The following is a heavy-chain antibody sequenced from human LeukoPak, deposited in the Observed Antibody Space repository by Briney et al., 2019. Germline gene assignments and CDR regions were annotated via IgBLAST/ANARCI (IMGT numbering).Heavy chain of an antibody. CDR3: AREFWGPDY. J-gene: IGHJ4*02. D-gene: IGHD7-27*01. CDR1: GFIFSSYS. CDR2: IKEDGSDK. Sequence: TGGSLRLSCVASGFIFSSYSMNWVRQAPGKGLEWVANIKEDGSDKHYVDSVKGRFTISRDNAKNSLYLQMNSLRAEDTAVYYCAREFWGPDYRGQGTLVTVSS. V-gene: IGHV3-7*01.